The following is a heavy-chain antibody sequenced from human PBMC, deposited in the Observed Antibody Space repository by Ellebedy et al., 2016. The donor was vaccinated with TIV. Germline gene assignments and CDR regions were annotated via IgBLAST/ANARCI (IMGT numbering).Heavy chain of an antibody. Sequence: SVKVSCXASGGTFSSYAISWVRQAPGQGLEWMGGIIPIFGTANYAQKFQGRVTITADESTSTAYMELRSLRSEDTAVYYCARDVSGILTGGSWFDPWGQGTLVTVSS. CDR3: ARDVSGILTGGSWFDP. J-gene: IGHJ5*02. CDR1: GGTFSSYA. CDR2: IIPIFGTA. D-gene: IGHD3-9*01. V-gene: IGHV1-69*13.